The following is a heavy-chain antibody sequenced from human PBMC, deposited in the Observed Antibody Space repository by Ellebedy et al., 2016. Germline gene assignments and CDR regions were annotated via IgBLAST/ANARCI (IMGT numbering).Heavy chain of an antibody. J-gene: IGHJ4*02. V-gene: IGHV1-69*13. D-gene: IGHD2-21*02. Sequence: SVKVSXKASGGTFSSYAISWVRQAPGQGLEWMGGIIPIFGTANYAQKFQGRVTITADESTSTAYMKLSSLRSEDTAVYYCASLVVTATSYYFDYWGQGTLVTVSS. CDR3: ASLVVTATSYYFDY. CDR1: GGTFSSYA. CDR2: IIPIFGTA.